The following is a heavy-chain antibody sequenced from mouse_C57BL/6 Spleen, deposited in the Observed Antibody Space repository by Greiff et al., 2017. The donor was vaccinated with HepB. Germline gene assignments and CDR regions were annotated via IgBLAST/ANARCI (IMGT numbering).Heavy chain of an antibody. V-gene: IGHV5-9*01. D-gene: IGHD4-1*01. CDR3: ARQGGKNCDYFDY. CDR2: ISGGGGNT. Sequence: EVMLVESGGGLVKPGGSLKLSCAASGFTFSSYTMSWVRQTPEKRLEWVATISGGGGNTYYPDSVKGRFTISRDNAKNTLYLQMSSLRSEDTALYYCARQGGKNCDYFDYWGQGTTLTVSS. CDR1: GFTFSSYT. J-gene: IGHJ2*01.